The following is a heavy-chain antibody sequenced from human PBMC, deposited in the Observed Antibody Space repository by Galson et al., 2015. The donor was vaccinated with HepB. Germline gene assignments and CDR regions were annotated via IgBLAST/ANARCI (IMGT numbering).Heavy chain of an antibody. CDR1: GYTFTSYA. D-gene: IGHD4-17*01. J-gene: IGHJ5*02. CDR2: INAGNGNT. Sequence: SVKVSCKASGYTFTSYAMHWVRQAPGQGLEWMGWINAGNGNTKYSQKFQGRVTITRDTSASTAYMELSSLRSEDTAVYYCARPYGDYGNWFDPWGQGTLVTVSS. V-gene: IGHV1-3*01. CDR3: ARPYGDYGNWFDP.